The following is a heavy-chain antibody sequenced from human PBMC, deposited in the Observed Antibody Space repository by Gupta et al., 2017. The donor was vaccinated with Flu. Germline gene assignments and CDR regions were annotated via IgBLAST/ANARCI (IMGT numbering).Heavy chain of an antibody. Sequence: QVQLVESGGGVVQPGRSLRLSCVASGFPFSTYGMHWVRQAPGKGLERVAVIYYDGSNKYYADSVKDRFTISRDDSKSTLYLQMDSLRAEDTAVYYCTRDISSWYFDSWGQGTLVTVSS. CDR3: TRDISSWYFDS. CDR2: IYYDGSNK. CDR1: GFPFSTYG. D-gene: IGHD6-13*01. J-gene: IGHJ4*02. V-gene: IGHV3-33*01.